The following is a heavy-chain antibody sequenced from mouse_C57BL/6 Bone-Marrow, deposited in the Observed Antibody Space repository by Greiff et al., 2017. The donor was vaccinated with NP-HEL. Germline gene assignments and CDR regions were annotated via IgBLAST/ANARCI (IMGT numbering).Heavy chain of an antibody. CDR2: ISSGGSYT. D-gene: IGHD1-1*01. CDR3: ARGSYYGSSYGYFDV. J-gene: IGHJ1*03. Sequence: DVQLVESGGDLVKPGGSLKLSCAASGFTFSSYGMSWVRQTPDKRLEWVATISSGGSYTYYPDSVKGRFTISRDNAKNTLYLQMSSLKSEDTAMYYCARGSYYGSSYGYFDVWGTGTTVTVSS. V-gene: IGHV5-6*01. CDR1: GFTFSSYG.